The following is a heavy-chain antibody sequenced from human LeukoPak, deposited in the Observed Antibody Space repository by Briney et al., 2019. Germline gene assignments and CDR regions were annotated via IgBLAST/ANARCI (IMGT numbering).Heavy chain of an antibody. CDR2: ISYDGSNK. CDR1: GFTFSSYA. J-gene: IGHJ4*02. D-gene: IGHD3-9*01. Sequence: GGSLRLSCAASGFTFSSYAMHWVRQAPGKGLEWVAVISYDGSNKYYADSVKGRFTISRDNSKNTLYLQMNSLRAEDTAVYYCARDNYDIRGQGTLVTVSS. CDR3: ARDNYDI. V-gene: IGHV3-30-3*01.